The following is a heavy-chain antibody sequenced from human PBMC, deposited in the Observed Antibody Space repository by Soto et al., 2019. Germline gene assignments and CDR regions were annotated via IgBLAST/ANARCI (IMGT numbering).Heavy chain of an antibody. CDR2: MNPNSGNT. D-gene: IGHD3-3*01. J-gene: IGHJ3*02. V-gene: IGHV1-8*01. Sequence: ASVKVSCKASGYTFTSYDINWVRQATGQGLEWMGWMNPNSGNTGYAQKFQGRVTMTRNTSISTAYMELSSLRSEDTAVYYCARATYYDFWSGYNLASDAFDIWGQGTMVTVSS. CDR3: ARATYYDFWSGYNLASDAFDI. CDR1: GYTFTSYD.